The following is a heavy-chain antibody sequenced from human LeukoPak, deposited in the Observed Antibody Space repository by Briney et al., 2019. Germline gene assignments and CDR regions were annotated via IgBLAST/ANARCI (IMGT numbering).Heavy chain of an antibody. J-gene: IGHJ4*02. CDR2: IYYSGST. CDR1: GDSISSSSYY. D-gene: IGHD4-23*01. CDR3: GRPRTVAAGPVDY. V-gene: IGHV4-39*01. Sequence: SETLSLTCTVSGDSISSSSYYWGWIRQPPGKGLEWIGSIYYSGSTYYNPSLESRVTIAVDTSKKQFSLKLSSVTAADTAVYYCGRPRTVAAGPVDYWGQGTLVTVSS.